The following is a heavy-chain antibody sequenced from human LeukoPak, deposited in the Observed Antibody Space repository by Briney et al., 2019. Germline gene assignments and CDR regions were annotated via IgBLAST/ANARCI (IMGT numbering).Heavy chain of an antibody. CDR1: GFTFSSYG. D-gene: IGHD3-10*01. V-gene: IGHV3-23*01. J-gene: IGHJ5*02. CDR3: ARDIRNYYDSGAYGWFDP. Sequence: GGSLRLSCAASGFTFSSYGMSWVRQAPGKGLEWVSSISGSGGNVYYAGSVRGRFTISRDNSKNTVYQQMNSLRAEDTATYYCARDIRNYYDSGAYGWFDPWGQGTLVPVSS. CDR2: ISGSGGNV.